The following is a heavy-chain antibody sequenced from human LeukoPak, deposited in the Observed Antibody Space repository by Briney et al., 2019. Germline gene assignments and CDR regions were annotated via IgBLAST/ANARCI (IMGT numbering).Heavy chain of an antibody. D-gene: IGHD3-3*01. CDR3: AFSSPPTHYDFWSGYYGHFDY. V-gene: IGHV1-69*05. CDR2: IIPIFGTA. J-gene: IGHJ4*02. Sequence: SVKVSCKASGGTFSSYAISWVRQAPGQGLEWMGGIIPIFGTANYAQKFQGRVTITTDESTSTAYMELSSLRSEDTAVYYCAFSSPPTHYDFWSGYYGHFDYWGQGTLVTVSS. CDR1: GGTFSSYA.